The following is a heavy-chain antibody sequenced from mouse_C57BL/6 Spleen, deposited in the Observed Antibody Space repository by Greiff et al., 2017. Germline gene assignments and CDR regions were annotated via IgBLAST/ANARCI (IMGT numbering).Heavy chain of an antibody. CDR3: ARGRDDYFDY. D-gene: IGHD3-3*01. V-gene: IGHV1-54*01. Sequence: QVQLKQSGAELVRPGTSVKVSCKASGYAFTNYLIEWVKQRPGQGLEWIGVINPGSGGTNYNEKFKGKATLTADKSSSTAYMQLSSLTSEDSAVYFCARGRDDYFDYWGQGTTLTVSS. CDR1: GYAFTNYL. J-gene: IGHJ2*01. CDR2: INPGSGGT.